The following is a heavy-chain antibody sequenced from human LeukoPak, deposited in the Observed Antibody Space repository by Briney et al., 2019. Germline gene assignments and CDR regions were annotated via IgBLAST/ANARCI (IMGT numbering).Heavy chain of an antibody. CDR3: ARDDFSTYPGLNYFDY. V-gene: IGHV1-3*01. J-gene: IGHJ4*02. D-gene: IGHD4-11*01. CDR2: TNVGNDYT. CDR1: GGTFSSYA. Sequence: ASVKVSCKASGGTFSSYAISWVRQAPGQGLEWMGWTNVGNDYTESSQKFQDRLTITSDTTATTVYTELSSLRSEDTAVYYCARDDFSTYPGLNYFDYWGQGSLVTVSS.